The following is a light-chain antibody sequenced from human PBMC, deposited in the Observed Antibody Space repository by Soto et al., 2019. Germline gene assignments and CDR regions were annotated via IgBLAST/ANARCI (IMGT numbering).Light chain of an antibody. CDR2: GAS. CDR1: QSVSSN. CDR3: QQYNNWPWT. V-gene: IGKV3-15*01. Sequence: EIVMTQSPATPSLSPGERATLSCRASQSVSSNLAWYQQKPGQAPRLLIYGASTRATGIPDRFSGSGSGTEFTLTISSLQSEDLAVYYWQQYNNWPWTFGQGTKVEI. J-gene: IGKJ1*01.